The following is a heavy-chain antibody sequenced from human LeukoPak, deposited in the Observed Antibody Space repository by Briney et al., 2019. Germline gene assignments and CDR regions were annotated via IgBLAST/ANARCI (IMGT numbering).Heavy chain of an antibody. V-gene: IGHV5-51*01. CDR3: ARPKRLRRYCSSTSCTSEGYYFDY. D-gene: IGHD2-2*01. Sequence: GESLKISCKGSGYSFSGNWIGWVRQMPGKGLEWMGIIYPGDSDTRYSPSFQGQVTISVDKSSATAYLQWSSLKASDTAMYYCARPKRLRRYCSSTSCTSEGYYFDYWGQGTLVTVSS. CDR1: GYSFSGNW. CDR2: IYPGDSDT. J-gene: IGHJ4*02.